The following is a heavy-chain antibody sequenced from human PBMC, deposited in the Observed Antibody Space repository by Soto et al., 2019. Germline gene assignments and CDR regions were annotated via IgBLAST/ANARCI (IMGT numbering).Heavy chain of an antibody. CDR1: GFTFTSAA. V-gene: IGHV1-58*01. J-gene: IGHJ3*02. D-gene: IGHD3-22*01. CDR3: AADSYTYYYDSSEDAFDI. Sequence: GASVKVSCKASGFTFTSAAVRWVRQARGQRLEWIGWIVVGSGNTNYAQKFQERVTITRDMSTSTAYMELSSLRSEDTAVYYCAADSYTYYYDSSEDAFDIWGQGTMVTVSS. CDR2: IVVGSGNT.